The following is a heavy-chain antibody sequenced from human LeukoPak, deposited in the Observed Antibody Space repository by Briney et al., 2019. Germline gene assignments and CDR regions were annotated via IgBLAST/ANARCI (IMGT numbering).Heavy chain of an antibody. V-gene: IGHV3-30*02. CDR1: GFTFSSYG. CDR2: IRYDGSNK. Sequence: GGSLRLSCAASGFTFSSYGMHWVRQAPGKGLEWVAFIRYDGSNKYYADSVKGRFTISRDNSKNTLYLQMNSLRAEDTAVYYCAKSQYCSGGSCYSNFDYWGQGTLVTVSS. CDR3: AKSQYCSGGSCYSNFDY. D-gene: IGHD2-15*01. J-gene: IGHJ4*02.